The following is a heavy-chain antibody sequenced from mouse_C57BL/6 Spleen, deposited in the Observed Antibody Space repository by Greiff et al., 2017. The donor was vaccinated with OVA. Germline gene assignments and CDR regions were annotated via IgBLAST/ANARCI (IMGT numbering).Heavy chain of an antibody. J-gene: IGHJ3*01. D-gene: IGHD1-1*01. CDR3: ARFPQLYPYEAY. CDR1: GYTFTSYW. CDR2: IDPSDSYT. V-gene: IGHV1-59*01. Sequence: VKVVESGAELVRPGTSVKLSCKASGYTFTSYWMHWVKQRPGQGLEWIGVIDPSDSYTNYNQKFKGKATLTVDTSSSTAYMQLSSLTSEDSAVYYCARFPQLYPYEAYWGQGTLVTVSA.